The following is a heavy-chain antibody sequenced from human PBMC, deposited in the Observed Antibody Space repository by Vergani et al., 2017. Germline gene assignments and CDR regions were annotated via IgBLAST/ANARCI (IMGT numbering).Heavy chain of an antibody. CDR2: IYSGGST. CDR1: GFTVISNY. J-gene: IGHJ6*02. V-gene: IGHV3-66*02. CDR3: ARGVAGTYYYGMDV. Sequence: EVQLVESGGGLVQPGGSLGLSCAASGFTVISNYMSWVRQAPGKGLEWVSVIYSGGSTYYADSVKGRFTISRDNSKNTLYLQMKSLRAEDTAVYYCARGVAGTYYYGMDVWGQGTTVTVSS. D-gene: IGHD6-19*01.